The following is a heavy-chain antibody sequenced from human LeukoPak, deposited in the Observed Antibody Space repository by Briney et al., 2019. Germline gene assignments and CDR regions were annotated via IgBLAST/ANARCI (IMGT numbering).Heavy chain of an antibody. V-gene: IGHV3-30*04. D-gene: IGHD3-22*01. J-gene: IGHJ4*02. CDR3: ARDDSSGYHFDY. CDR2: ISYDGSNK. CDR1: GFTFSSYP. Sequence: GGSLRLSCAASGFTFSSYPMHWVRQAPGKGLEWVAVISYDGSNKYYADSVKGRFTISRDNSKNTLYLQMNSLRAEDTAVYYCARDDSSGYHFDYWGQGTLVTVSS.